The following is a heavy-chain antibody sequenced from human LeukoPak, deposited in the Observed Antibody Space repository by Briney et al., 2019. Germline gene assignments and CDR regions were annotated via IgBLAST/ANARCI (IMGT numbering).Heavy chain of an antibody. V-gene: IGHV4-59*08. CDR3: ARWYSSGWAFDY. J-gene: IGHJ4*02. D-gene: IGHD6-19*01. CDR1: SGTISSYY. Sequence: SDTLSLTCTLSSGTISSYYWNWIRQPPGKGLEWIGYVHYSGSTKYNPPLKSRVTISVDTSKNQFSLKLSSVTAADTAVYYCARWYSSGWAFDYWGQGTLVTVSS. CDR2: VHYSGST.